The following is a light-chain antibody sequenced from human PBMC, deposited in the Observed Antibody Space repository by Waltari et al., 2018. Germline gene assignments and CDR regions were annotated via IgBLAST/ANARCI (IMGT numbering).Light chain of an antibody. CDR2: AAS. J-gene: IGKJ1*01. CDR1: QSVGST. CDR3: QHYVRLPAT. Sequence: EIVLTQSPDTLSLSPGERATLSCRASQSVGSTLAWYQQKPGQAPRLLIYAASNRATGIPDRFSGSGSGTDFSLTISRLEPEDFAVYYCQHYVRLPATFGQGTKVAIK. V-gene: IGKV3-20*01.